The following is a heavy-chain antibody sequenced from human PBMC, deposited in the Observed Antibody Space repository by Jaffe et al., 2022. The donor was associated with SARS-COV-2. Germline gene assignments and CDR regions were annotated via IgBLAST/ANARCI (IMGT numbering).Heavy chain of an antibody. J-gene: IGHJ4*02. CDR2: IASDGVNS. Sequence: EVQLVESGGGLVQPGRSLRLSCVVSKFTFDDYAMHWVRQAPGKGLEWVSGIASDGVNSLYADSVKGRFTISRDNAKNSLYLQMNSLRAEDSALYYCAAGCNITSCYRIFDQWGQGTLVTVSS. V-gene: IGHV3-9*01. D-gene: IGHD2-2*01. CDR3: AAGCNITSCYRIFDQ. CDR1: KFTFDDYA.